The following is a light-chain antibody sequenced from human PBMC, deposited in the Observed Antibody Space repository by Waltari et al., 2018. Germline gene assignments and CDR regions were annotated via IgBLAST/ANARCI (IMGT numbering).Light chain of an antibody. CDR2: DDS. Sequence: SYVLTQLPSVSLAPGKPARLICGGRNLGSKSVHWYQQKPGQAPLLVVYDDSERPSGIPERFSGSNSGDTATLTIIRVEAGDEADYYCQVWDSTSDHMVFGGGTKVTVL. CDR3: QVWDSTSDHMV. J-gene: IGLJ3*02. CDR1: NLGSKS. V-gene: IGLV3-21*03.